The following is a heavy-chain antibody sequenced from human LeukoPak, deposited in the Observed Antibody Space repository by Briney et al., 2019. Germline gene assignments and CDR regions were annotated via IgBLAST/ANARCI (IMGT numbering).Heavy chain of an antibody. CDR1: GFTFSSYS. J-gene: IGHJ1*01. CDR3: ASLTTVTTNFQH. D-gene: IGHD4-17*01. V-gene: IGHV3-21*01. Sequence: GESLKISCAASGFTFSSYSMNWVRQAPGKGLEWVSSISSSSSYIYYADSVKGRFTISRDNAKNSLYLQMNGLRAEDTAVYYCASLTTVTTNFQHWGQGTLVTVSS. CDR2: ISSSSSYI.